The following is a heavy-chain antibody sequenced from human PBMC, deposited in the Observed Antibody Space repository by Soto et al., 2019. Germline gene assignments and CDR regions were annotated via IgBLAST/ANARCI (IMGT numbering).Heavy chain of an antibody. D-gene: IGHD7-27*01. J-gene: IGHJ4*02. CDR2: ISYDGTNK. V-gene: IGHV3-30-3*01. CDR3: ARDPKTSGGQHWAFNYFDS. Sequence: GGSLRLSCAASGFSFSISPMHWVRQAPGKGPEWVALISYDGTNKFCADSVKGRFTISRDNSKSTLYLQVDSLRPEDAAVYYCARDPKTSGGQHWAFNYFDSWGQGTLVTVSS. CDR1: GFSFSISP.